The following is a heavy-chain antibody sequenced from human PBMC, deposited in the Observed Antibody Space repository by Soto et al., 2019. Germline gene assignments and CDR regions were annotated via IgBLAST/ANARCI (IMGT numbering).Heavy chain of an antibody. J-gene: IGHJ4*02. V-gene: IGHV3-23*01. CDR1: GFTVSNYA. CDR2: ITAGGGAT. Sequence: EVQLLESGGGFVQPGGSLRLSCAASGFTVSNYAVSWVRQAPGKGLQWVSTITAGGGATYYADSLKGRFTISRDISKNTGYLQMNSLRAEDTAVYYCTNAYFDYWGQGTLVTVSS. CDR3: TNAYFDY.